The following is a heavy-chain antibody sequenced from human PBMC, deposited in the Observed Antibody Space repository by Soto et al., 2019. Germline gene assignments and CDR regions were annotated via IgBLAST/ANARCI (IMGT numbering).Heavy chain of an antibody. CDR3: ARDFSSSWSLFDY. J-gene: IGHJ4*02. CDR2: INSDGSIT. V-gene: IGHV3-74*01. CDR1: GFTFSSYW. D-gene: IGHD6-13*01. Sequence: GGSLRLSCAASGFTFSSYWMHWVRQAPGKGPVWVARINSDGSITDYADSVKGRFSISRDDAKQTLHLQMNSLRVEDAAVYYCARDFSSSWSLFDYWGQGTLVTVSS.